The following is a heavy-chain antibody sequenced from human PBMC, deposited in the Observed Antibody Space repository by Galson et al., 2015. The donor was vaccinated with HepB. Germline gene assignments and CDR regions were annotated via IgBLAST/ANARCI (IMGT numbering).Heavy chain of an antibody. CDR3: ARRARAAAGRGRGNWFDP. J-gene: IGHJ5*02. CDR2: INSDGSST. D-gene: IGHD6-13*01. CDR1: GFTFSSYW. Sequence: SLRLSCAASGFTFSSYWMHWVRQAPGKGLVWVSRINSDGSSTSYADSVKGRFTISRDNAKNTLYLQMNSLRAEDTAVYYCARRARAAAGRGRGNWFDPWGQGTLVTVSS. V-gene: IGHV3-74*01.